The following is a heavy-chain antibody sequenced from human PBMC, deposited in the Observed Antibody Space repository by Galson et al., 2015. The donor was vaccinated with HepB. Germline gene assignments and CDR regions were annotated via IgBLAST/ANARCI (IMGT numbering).Heavy chain of an antibody. CDR2: ISRTGATT. V-gene: IGHV3-23*01. CDR3: ARGAATYGIGFDI. Sequence: SLRLSCAASGFTFSNYAMSWVRQAPGKGLEWVSMISRTGATTLYADSVRGRFIISRDNSKNILYLQMNSLRAEDTAVYFCARGAATYGIGFDIWGRGTKVTVSS. CDR1: GFTFSNYA. J-gene: IGHJ3*02. D-gene: IGHD4-17*01.